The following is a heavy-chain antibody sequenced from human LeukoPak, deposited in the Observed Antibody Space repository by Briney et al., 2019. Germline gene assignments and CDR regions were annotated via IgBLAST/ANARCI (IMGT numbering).Heavy chain of an antibody. D-gene: IGHD3-9*01. CDR1: GYTLTELS. J-gene: IGHJ4*02. Sequence: ASVKVSCKVSGYTLTELSMHWVRQAPGKGLEWMGGFDPEDGETIYAQKSQGRVTMTEDTPTDTAYMELSSLRSEDTAVYYCATGRLRYFDWLSYWGQGTLVTVSS. V-gene: IGHV1-24*01. CDR2: FDPEDGET. CDR3: ATGRLRYFDWLSY.